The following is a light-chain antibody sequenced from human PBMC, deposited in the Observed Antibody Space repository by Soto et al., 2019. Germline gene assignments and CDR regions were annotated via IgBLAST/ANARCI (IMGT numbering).Light chain of an antibody. J-gene: IGKJ5*01. CDR2: KAS. V-gene: IGKV1-5*03. Sequence: DIQMTQSPSTLSASVGARVTITCQASQTISSWLAWYQQKPRKAPKLLIYKASTLESGVPSNFSGSGSGTEFSLTISSLQPEDFAVYYCQQYGSSPPTFGQGTRLEI. CDR3: QQYGSSPPT. CDR1: QTISSW.